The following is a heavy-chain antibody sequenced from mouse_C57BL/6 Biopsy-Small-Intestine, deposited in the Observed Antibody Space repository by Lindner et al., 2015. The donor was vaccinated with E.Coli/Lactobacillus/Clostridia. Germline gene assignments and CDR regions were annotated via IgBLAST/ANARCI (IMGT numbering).Heavy chain of an antibody. CDR3: VRDLGAMDY. Sequence: VQLQESGGGLVQSGRSLRLSCATSGFTFSDFYMEWVRQAPGKGLEWIAASRNKANDYTTEYSASVKGRFIVSRDTSQSILYLQMNALRAEDTAIYYCVRDLGAMDYWGQGTSVTGSS. CDR2: SRNKANDYTT. V-gene: IGHV7-1*01. D-gene: IGHD3-3*01. CDR1: GFTFSDFY. J-gene: IGHJ4*01.